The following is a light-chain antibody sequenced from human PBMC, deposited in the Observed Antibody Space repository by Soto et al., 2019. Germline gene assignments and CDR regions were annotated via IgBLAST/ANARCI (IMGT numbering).Light chain of an antibody. CDR2: DVS. CDR1: SSDVGAYNY. Sequence: QSALTQPRSVSGSPGQSVTISCTGTSSDVGAYNYVSWYQQHPGKVPKLMIYDVSRRPSVVPDRFSGSKSGNTASLTISGLQADDEADYYCCSYAGSYTLVFGGGTKLTVL. CDR3: CSYAGSYTLV. V-gene: IGLV2-11*01. J-gene: IGLJ3*02.